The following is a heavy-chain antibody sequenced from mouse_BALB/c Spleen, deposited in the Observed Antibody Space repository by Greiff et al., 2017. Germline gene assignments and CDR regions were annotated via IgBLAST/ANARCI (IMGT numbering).Heavy chain of an antibody. D-gene: IGHD4-1*01. CDR1: GFTFSSYA. Sequence: EVHLVESGGGLVKPGGSLKLSCAASGFTFSSYAMSWVRQTPEKRLEWVATISSGGSYTYYPDSVKGRFTISRDNAKNTLYLQMSSLRSEDTAMYYCARTGTYFAYWGQGTLVTVSA. J-gene: IGHJ3*01. CDR3: ARTGTYFAY. CDR2: ISSGGSYT. V-gene: IGHV5-9-3*01.